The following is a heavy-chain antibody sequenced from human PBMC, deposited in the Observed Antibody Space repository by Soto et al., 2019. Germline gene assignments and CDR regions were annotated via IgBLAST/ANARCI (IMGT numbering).Heavy chain of an antibody. V-gene: IGHV1-69*12. CDR3: ARANIVLVPAAPLYDAFDI. CDR2: IIPIFGTA. CDR1: GGTFSSYA. D-gene: IGHD2-2*01. Sequence: VQLVQSGAEVKKPGSSVKVSCKASGGTFSSYAISWVRQAPGQGLEWMGGIIPIFGTANYAQKFQGRVTITADESTSTAYMELSSLRSEDTAVYYCARANIVLVPAAPLYDAFDIWGQGTMVTVSS. J-gene: IGHJ3*02.